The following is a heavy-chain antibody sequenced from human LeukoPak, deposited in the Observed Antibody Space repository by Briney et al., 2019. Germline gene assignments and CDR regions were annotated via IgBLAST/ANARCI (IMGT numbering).Heavy chain of an antibody. CDR3: AKECYDRSGYCFDY. D-gene: IGHD3-22*01. CDR1: GFTFSSHA. J-gene: IGHJ4*03. CDR2: INSDGSSA. V-gene: IGHV3-23*01. Sequence: GGSLRLSCAASGFTFSSHAMSWVRQAPGKGLEWVSGINSDGSSAYYADPVRGRFTIFRDNSKSDLLLQMNSLRAEDTAIYYCAKECYDRSGYCFDYWGQGTTVTVSS.